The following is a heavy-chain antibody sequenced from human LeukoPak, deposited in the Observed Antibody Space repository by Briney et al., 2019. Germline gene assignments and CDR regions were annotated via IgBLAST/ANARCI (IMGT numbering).Heavy chain of an antibody. D-gene: IGHD6-19*01. V-gene: IGHV1-69*05. CDR2: IIPIFGTA. CDR1: GGTFSSYA. CDR3: ARGGGSGWYFNYYYYMDV. J-gene: IGHJ6*03. Sequence: SVKVSCKASGGTFSSYAISWVRQAPGQGLEWMGGIIPIFGTANYAQKFQGRVTITRNTSISTAYMELSSLRSEDTAVYYCARGGGSGWYFNYYYYMDVWGKGTTVTVSS.